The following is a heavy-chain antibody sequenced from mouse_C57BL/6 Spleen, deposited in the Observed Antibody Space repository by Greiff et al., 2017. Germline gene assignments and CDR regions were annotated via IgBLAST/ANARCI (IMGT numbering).Heavy chain of an antibody. CDR3: AREGDYDGTSAY. V-gene: IGHV1-53*01. D-gene: IGHD2-4*01. J-gene: IGHJ3*01. Sequence: QVQLQQPGPELVKPGASVKLSCKVSGYSFTSYWMHWVKQRPGQGLEWIGKINPSNGGTNYNEKFKSMATLTVDKSSSTAYMQHSSLTDEDSAFYYCAREGDYDGTSAYWGQGTLVTVSA. CDR2: INPSNGGT. CDR1: GYSFTSYW.